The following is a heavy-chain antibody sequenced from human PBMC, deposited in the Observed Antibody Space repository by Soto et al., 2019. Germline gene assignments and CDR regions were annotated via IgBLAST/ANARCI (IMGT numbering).Heavy chain of an antibody. D-gene: IGHD7-27*01. CDR3: AKVGSGADYYYYGLDV. CDR2: ISGSGGTT. J-gene: IGHJ6*02. Sequence: PGGSLRLSFAASGLTFRSYAISWVRQAPRKGLEWVSGISGSGGTTYYADSVKGRFTISRDNSKNTVYLQMKRLRADDTAVYYCAKVGSGADYYYYGLDVWGQGTTVTVSS. V-gene: IGHV3-23*01. CDR1: GLTFRSYA.